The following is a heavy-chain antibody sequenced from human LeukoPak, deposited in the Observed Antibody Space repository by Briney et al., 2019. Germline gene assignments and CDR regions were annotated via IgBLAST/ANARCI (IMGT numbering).Heavy chain of an antibody. Sequence: GGSLRLSCAASGFTVSSNYMSWVRQAPGKGLDWVSVIYSGGSTYYADSVKGRFTISRDNSKNTLYLQMNSLRAEDTAVYYCASAPGIQLWYRIYXGQGTLVTVSS. CDR2: IYSGGST. J-gene: IGHJ4*02. CDR1: GFTVSSNY. CDR3: ASAPGIQLWYRIY. D-gene: IGHD5-18*01. V-gene: IGHV3-53*01.